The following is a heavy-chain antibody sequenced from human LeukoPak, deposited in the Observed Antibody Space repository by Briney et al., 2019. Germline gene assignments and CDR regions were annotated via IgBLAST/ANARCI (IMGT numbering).Heavy chain of an antibody. V-gene: IGHV3-48*04. CDR3: ASAKFDY. Sequence: GGSLRLSCAASGFTFSNYAMTWVRQAPGKGLEWVSYITNSSNNIYYADSVKGRFTVSRDNAKNSLYLQMNSLRAEDTAVYYCASAKFDYWGQGTLVTVSS. CDR1: GFTFSNYA. J-gene: IGHJ4*02. CDR2: ITNSSNNI.